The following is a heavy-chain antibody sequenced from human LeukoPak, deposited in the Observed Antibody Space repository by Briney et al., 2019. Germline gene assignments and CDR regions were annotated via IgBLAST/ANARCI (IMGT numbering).Heavy chain of an antibody. CDR1: GFTFSSYA. Sequence: GGSLRLSCAASGFTFSSYAMSWVRQARGKGLEWVSAISGSGGSTYYADSVKGRFTISRDNSKNTLYLQMNSLRAEDTAVYYCAKDRYIVVVVAPRYFDYWGQGTLVTVSS. CDR2: ISGSGGST. D-gene: IGHD2-15*01. V-gene: IGHV3-23*01. CDR3: AKDRYIVVVVAPRYFDY. J-gene: IGHJ4*02.